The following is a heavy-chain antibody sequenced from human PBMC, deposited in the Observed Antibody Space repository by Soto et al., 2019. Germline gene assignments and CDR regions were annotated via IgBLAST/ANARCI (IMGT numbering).Heavy chain of an antibody. CDR2: ITGSGGST. Sequence: GGSLRLSCAASGCTFSTYAMIWVRQAPGKGLEWVSVITGSGGSTYYADSVKGRFTISRDTSKNTLFLQMNSLRAEDTAVYYCAKDRYGDYGGIDYWGQGTMVTVSS. CDR1: GCTFSTYA. J-gene: IGHJ4*02. CDR3: AKDRYGDYGGIDY. D-gene: IGHD4-17*01. V-gene: IGHV3-23*01.